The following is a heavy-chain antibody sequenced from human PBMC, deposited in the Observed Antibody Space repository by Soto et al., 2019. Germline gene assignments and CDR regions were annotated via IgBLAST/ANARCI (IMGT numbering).Heavy chain of an antibody. CDR1: GGSFSGYY. Sequence: SETLSLTCAAYGGSFSGYYWTWIRQPPWTGLEWIGEINHSGSTNYNPSLKSRVTISVDTSKNQFSLKLSSVTAADTAVYYCARRYGGNFDYWGQGTLVTVSS. CDR3: ARRYGGNFDY. J-gene: IGHJ4*02. D-gene: IGHD1-26*01. CDR2: INHSGST. V-gene: IGHV4-34*01.